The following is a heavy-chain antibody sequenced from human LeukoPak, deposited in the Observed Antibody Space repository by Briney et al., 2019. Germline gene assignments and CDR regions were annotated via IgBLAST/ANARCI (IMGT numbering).Heavy chain of an antibody. CDR2: IVVGSGNT. CDR3: AAVSSISSPAAIPP. J-gene: IGHJ5*02. CDR1: GFTFTSSA. V-gene: IGHV1-58*02. D-gene: IGHD2-2*01. Sequence: SVKVSCKASGFTFTSSAMQWVRQARGQRLEWIGWIVVGSGNTNYAQKFQERVTITRDMSTGTAYMELSSLRSEDTAVYYCAAVSSISSPAAIPPWGQGTLVTVSS.